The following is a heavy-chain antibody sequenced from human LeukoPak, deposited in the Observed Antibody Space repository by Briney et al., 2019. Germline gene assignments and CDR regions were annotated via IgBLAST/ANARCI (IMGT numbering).Heavy chain of an antibody. CDR3: ARMDIVATGRYAGWFDP. J-gene: IGHJ5*02. CDR2: INPSGGST. D-gene: IGHD5-12*01. CDR1: GYTFTSYY. V-gene: IGHV1-46*01. Sequence: ASVKVSCKASGYTFTSYYMHWVRQAPGQGLEWMGIINPSGGSTSYAQKFQGRVTMTRDTSTSTVYMELSSLRSEDTAVYYCARMDIVATGRYAGWFDPWGQGTLVTVSS.